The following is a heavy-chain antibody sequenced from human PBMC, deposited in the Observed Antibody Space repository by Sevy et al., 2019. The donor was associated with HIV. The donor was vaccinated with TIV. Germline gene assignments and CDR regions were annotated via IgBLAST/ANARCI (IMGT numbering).Heavy chain of an antibody. D-gene: IGHD2-8*01. V-gene: IGHV3-23*01. CDR3: AREGCTKPHDY. CDR1: GFTFNKYS. CDR2: LSFGCGEI. J-gene: IGHJ4*02. Sequence: GGSLRLSCAASGFTFNKYSMSWVRQPPGKGLEWVATLSFGCGEINYADSVKGRFTISRDNSKNSFYLLMNNLRAEDTALYYCAREGCTKPHDYWGQGTLVTVSS.